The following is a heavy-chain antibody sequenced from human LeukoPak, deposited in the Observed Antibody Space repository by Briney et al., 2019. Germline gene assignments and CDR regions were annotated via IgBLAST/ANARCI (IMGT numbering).Heavy chain of an antibody. D-gene: IGHD2-15*01. CDR1: GGTFSSYA. CDR3: ARVPTQEKGYCSAGSCYRGFDY. Sequence: GASVKVSCKASGGTFSSYATSWVRQAPGQGLEWMGWISVYNVNTNYVQKFQGRVTMTTDTSTSTAYMELRSLTSDDTAVYYCARVPTQEKGYCSAGSCYRGFDYWGQGTLVTVSS. CDR2: ISVYNVNT. J-gene: IGHJ4*02. V-gene: IGHV1-18*01.